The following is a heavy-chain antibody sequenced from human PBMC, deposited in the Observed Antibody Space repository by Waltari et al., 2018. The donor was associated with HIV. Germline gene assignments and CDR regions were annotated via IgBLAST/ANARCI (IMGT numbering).Heavy chain of an antibody. V-gene: IGHV1-2*06. D-gene: IGHD6-6*01. CDR2: INPNSGGT. Sequence: QVQLVQSGAEVKKPGASVKVSCKASGYTFTGYYMPWVRQAPGQGLEWMGRINPNSGGTNYAQKFQGRVTMTRDTSISTAYMELSRLRSDDTAVYYCARGGVLSSSSGGWFDPWGQGTLVTVSS. CDR1: GYTFTGYY. J-gene: IGHJ5*02. CDR3: ARGGVLSSSSGGWFDP.